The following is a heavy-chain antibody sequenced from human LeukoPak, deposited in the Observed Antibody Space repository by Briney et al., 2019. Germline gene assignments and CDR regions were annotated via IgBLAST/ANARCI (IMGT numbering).Heavy chain of an antibody. CDR1: GYTFTSYG. V-gene: IGHV1-18*01. D-gene: IGHD3-22*01. CDR2: ISAYKGNT. CDR3: ARDQDSSGYYPPVGDY. Sequence: ASVKVSCKASGYTFTSYGISWVRQAPRQGLEWMGWISAYKGNTNYAQKLQGRVTMTTDTSTSTAYMELRSLRSDDTAVYYCARDQDSSGYYPPVGDYWGQGTLVTVSS. J-gene: IGHJ4*02.